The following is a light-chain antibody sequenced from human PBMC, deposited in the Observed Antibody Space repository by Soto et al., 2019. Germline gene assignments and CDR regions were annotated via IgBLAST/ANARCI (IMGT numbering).Light chain of an antibody. CDR3: QQYNVYPWT. Sequence: DIQLTQSPSTLSASFGERVTITCRASQGVSSWLAWYQQKPGKAPKLLIYESSSLKSGVPSRLRGSASGTEFTLTISSXQPDDFATYYCQQYNVYPWTFGQGTKVDIK. CDR1: QGVSSW. CDR2: ESS. J-gene: IGKJ1*01. V-gene: IGKV1-5*03.